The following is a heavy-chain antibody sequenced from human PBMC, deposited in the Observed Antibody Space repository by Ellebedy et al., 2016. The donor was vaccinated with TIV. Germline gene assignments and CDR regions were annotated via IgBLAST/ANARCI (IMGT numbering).Heavy chain of an antibody. CDR3: ARGSGLIIDY. CDR2: IKQDGSEE. V-gene: IGHV3-7*04. CDR1: GFTVSSYW. Sequence: GESLKISCTDSGFTVSSYWMQWVRQAPGKGLEWVANIKQDGSEEYYLDSVKGRFTISRDNAKKSLYLKMNSLRSEDTAVYYCARGSGLIIDYWGQGTLVTVSS. D-gene: IGHD6-19*01. J-gene: IGHJ4*02.